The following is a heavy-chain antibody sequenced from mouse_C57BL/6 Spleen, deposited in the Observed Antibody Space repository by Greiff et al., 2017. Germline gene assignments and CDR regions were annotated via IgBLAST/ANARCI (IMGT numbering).Heavy chain of an antibody. V-gene: IGHV1-82*01. D-gene: IGHD2-3*01. J-gene: IGHJ1*03. CDR1: GYAFSSSW. CDR2: IYPGDGDT. CDR3: ARHGDGYSNWYCDV. Sequence: QVQLQQSGPELVKPGASVKISCKASGYAFSSSWMNWVKQRPGKGLEWIGRIYPGDGDTNYNGKFKGKATLTADKSSSTAYMQLSSLTSEDSAVYFGARHGDGYSNWYCDVWGTGTTVTVSS.